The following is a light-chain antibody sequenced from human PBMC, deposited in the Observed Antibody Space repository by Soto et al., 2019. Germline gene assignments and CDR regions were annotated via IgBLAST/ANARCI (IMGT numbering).Light chain of an antibody. CDR1: QGISSY. V-gene: IGKV1-8*01. CDR2: AAS. CDR3: QQYYSYPVT. Sequence: AIRMTQSPSPFSASTGDRVTITCRARQGISSYLAWYQQNPGKAPKLLIYAASTLQSGVPSRFSGSGSGTDFTLTISCLQSEDFATYYCQQYYSYPVTFGQGTKVEIK. J-gene: IGKJ1*01.